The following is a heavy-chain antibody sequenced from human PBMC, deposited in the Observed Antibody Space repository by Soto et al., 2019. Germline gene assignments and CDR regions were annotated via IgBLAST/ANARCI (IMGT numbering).Heavy chain of an antibody. CDR2: IYYSGST. CDR1: VGSISSYY. D-gene: IGHD6-13*01. CDR3: ARARGAAGTLNWFDP. J-gene: IGHJ5*02. Sequence: SEALSLTGTVSVGSISSYYWSWIRQRPGKGLEWIGYIYYSGSTNYNPSLKSRVTISVDTSKNQFSLKLSSVTAADTAVYYCARARGAAGTLNWFDPWGQGTLVTVSS. V-gene: IGHV4-59*01.